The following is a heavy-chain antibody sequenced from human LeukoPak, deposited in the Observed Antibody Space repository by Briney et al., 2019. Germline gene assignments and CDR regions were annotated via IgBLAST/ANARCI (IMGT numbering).Heavy chain of an antibody. Sequence: PGGSLRLSRAASGFTVSSNYMSWVRQAPGKGLEWVSVIYSGGSTYYADSVKGRFTISRDNSKNTLYLQMNSLRAEDTAVYYCASSWYYFDYWGQGTLVTVSS. D-gene: IGHD6-13*01. CDR3: ASSWYYFDY. CDR1: GFTVSSNY. J-gene: IGHJ4*02. CDR2: IYSGGST. V-gene: IGHV3-66*01.